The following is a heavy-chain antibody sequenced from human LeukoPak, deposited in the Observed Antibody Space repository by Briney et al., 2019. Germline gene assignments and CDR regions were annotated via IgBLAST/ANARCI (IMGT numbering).Heavy chain of an antibody. CDR3: AKLGGPLLSGCYMDV. CDR1: GGSISSYY. V-gene: IGHV4-4*07. CDR2: IYTSGST. J-gene: IGHJ6*03. D-gene: IGHD1-7*01. Sequence: SETLSLTCTVSGGSISSYYWSWIRQPAGKGLEWIGRIYTSGSTNYNPSLKSRVTMSVDTSKNQFSLKLSSVTAADTAVYYCAKLGGPLLSGCYMDVWGKGTTVTVSS.